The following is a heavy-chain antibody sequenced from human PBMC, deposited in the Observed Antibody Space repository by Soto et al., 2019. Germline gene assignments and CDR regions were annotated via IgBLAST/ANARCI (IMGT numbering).Heavy chain of an antibody. CDR1: GGSISSYY. D-gene: IGHD3-3*01. CDR2: IYYSGST. Sequence: SETLSLTCTGSGGSISSYYWSWIRQPPGKGLEWIGYIYYSGSTNYNPSLKSRVTISVDTSKNQFSLKLSSVTAADTAVYYCARDFGWESGYHNWFYTLAQRTLLTVSS. V-gene: IGHV4-59*01. J-gene: IGHJ5*01. CDR3: ARDFGWESGYHNWFYT.